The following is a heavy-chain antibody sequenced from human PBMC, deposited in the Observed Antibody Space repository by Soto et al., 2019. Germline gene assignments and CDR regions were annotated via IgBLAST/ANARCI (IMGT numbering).Heavy chain of an antibody. Sequence: GGSLRLSCTASGFTFGDYAMSWVRQAPGKGLEWVGFIRSKAYGGTTEYAASVKGRFTISRDDSKSIAYLQMNSLKTEDTAVYYCAIPTGLEVTGPDYWGQGTLVTVSS. V-gene: IGHV3-49*04. CDR2: IRSKAYGGTT. CDR1: GFTFGDYA. CDR3: AIPTGLEVTGPDY. J-gene: IGHJ4*02. D-gene: IGHD6-19*01.